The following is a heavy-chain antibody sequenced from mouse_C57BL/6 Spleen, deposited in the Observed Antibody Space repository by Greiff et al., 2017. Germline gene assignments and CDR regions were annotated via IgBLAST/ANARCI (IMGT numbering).Heavy chain of an antibody. V-gene: IGHV2-9-1*01. Sequence: VQGVESGPGLVAPSQSLTITCTVSGFSLTSYAISWVRQPPGKGLEWLGVIWTGGGTNYNPALKSRLSISKNNSKSQVFLKMNSLQTDDTDRYYCARNDYGAMDYWGQGTSVTVSS. J-gene: IGHJ4*01. CDR3: ARNDYGAMDY. D-gene: IGHD2-4*01. CDR2: IWTGGGT. CDR1: GFSLTSYA.